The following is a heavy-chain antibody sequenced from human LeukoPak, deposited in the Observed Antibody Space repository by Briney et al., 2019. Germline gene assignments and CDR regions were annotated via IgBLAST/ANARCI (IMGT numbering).Heavy chain of an antibody. D-gene: IGHD4-23*01. CDR1: GGTFNRYP. CDR3: ARGRVMNDYGGNILEY. V-gene: IGHV1-69*13. J-gene: IGHJ4*02. Sequence: ASVKVSCKASGGTFNRYPISWVRQAPGQGLEWMGGTNPIVGATYYAQKFQGRVTISRDESTSTANMELSSLRPDDTAVYYCARGRVMNDYGGNILEYWGQGTLVTVSS. CDR2: TNPIVGAT.